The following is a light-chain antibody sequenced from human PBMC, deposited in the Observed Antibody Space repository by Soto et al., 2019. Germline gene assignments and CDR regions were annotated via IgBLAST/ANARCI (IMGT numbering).Light chain of an antibody. CDR3: GTWDSSLTAVV. CDR2: KND. Sequence: QSVLTQPPSVSAAPGQSVTISCSGSRSNLGDNYVSWYQQLPGAAPKLLIYKNDKRPSGIPDRFSGSKSGTSATLDITGLQTGDEADYYCGTWDSSLTAVVFGGGTKVTVL. V-gene: IGLV1-51*02. J-gene: IGLJ2*01. CDR1: RSNLGDNY.